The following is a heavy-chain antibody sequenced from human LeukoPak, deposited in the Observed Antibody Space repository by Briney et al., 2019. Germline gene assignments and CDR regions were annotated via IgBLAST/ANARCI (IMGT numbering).Heavy chain of an antibody. V-gene: IGHV1-69*10. D-gene: IGHD4-17*01. CDR3: ARTSSTVTTITLQTLYFDY. CDR1: GYTFTSYG. Sequence: SVKVSCKASGYTFTSYGISWVRQAPGQGLEWMGRIIPILGIANYAQKFQGRVTITADKSTSTAYMELSSLRSEDTAVYYCARTSSTVTTITLQTLYFDYWGQGTLVTVSS. CDR2: IIPILGIA. J-gene: IGHJ4*02.